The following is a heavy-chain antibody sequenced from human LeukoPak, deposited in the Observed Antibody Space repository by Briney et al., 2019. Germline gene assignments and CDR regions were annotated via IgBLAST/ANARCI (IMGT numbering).Heavy chain of an antibody. J-gene: IGHJ4*02. Sequence: GGSLRLSCAASGFTFSSYGMHWVRQAPGKGLEWVAVIWYDGSNKYYADSVKGRFTISRDNSKNTLYLQMNSLRAEDTAVYYCAVPAVAGTVFDYWGQGTLVTVSS. D-gene: IGHD6-19*01. CDR2: IWYDGSNK. CDR3: AVPAVAGTVFDY. V-gene: IGHV3-30*02. CDR1: GFTFSSYG.